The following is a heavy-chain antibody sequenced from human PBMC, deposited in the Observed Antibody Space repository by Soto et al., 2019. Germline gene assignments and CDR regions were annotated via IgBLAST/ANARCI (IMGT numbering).Heavy chain of an antibody. CDR3: ARDYYDSSGYSTPNAFDI. Sequence: SETLSLTGTVSGGSISSGGYYWSWIRQHPGKGLEWIGYIYYSGSTYYNPSLKSRVTISVDTSKNQFSLKLSSVTAADTAVYYCARDYYDSSGYSTPNAFDIWGQGTMVTVSS. V-gene: IGHV4-31*03. CDR2: IYYSGST. J-gene: IGHJ3*02. D-gene: IGHD3-22*01. CDR1: GGSISSGGYY.